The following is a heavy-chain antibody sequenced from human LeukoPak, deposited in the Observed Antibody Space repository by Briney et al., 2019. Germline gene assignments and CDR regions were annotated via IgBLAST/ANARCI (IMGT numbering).Heavy chain of an antibody. V-gene: IGHV4-59*12. CDR2: IYYSGST. J-gene: IGHJ4*02. CDR1: GGSISSYY. Sequence: SETLSLTCTVSGGSISSYYWSWIRQPPGKGLEWIGYIYYSGSTYYNPSLKSRVTISVDTSKNQFSLKLSSVTAADTAVYYCARGRTGLPAAYWGQGTLVTVSS. CDR3: ARGRTGLPAAY. D-gene: IGHD1-14*01.